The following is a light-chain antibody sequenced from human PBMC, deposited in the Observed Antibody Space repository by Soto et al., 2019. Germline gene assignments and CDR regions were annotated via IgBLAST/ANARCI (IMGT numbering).Light chain of an antibody. J-gene: IGKJ2*01. Sequence: EIVMTQSPATLSVSPGERATLSCRASTSVSSNLAWYRQKPGQAPRIFMIDASTRATGIPARLSGRGSETAFTPTISSLQSEDFAVDYWEQYNSWPYTCGQGTRLEIK. V-gene: IGKV3-15*01. CDR1: TSVSSN. CDR2: DAS. CDR3: EQYNSWPYT.